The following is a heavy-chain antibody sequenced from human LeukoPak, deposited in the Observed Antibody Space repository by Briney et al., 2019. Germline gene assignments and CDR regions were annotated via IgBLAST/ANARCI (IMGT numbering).Heavy chain of an antibody. Sequence: GGSLRLSCAASGFTFSSYYMSWVRQAPGKGLEWVSGIYSGGTTYYADSVRGRFTISRDTSKNTLYLQMNSMRAKDTAVYYLARQWLDWGQGTLVTVSS. V-gene: IGHV3-53*01. J-gene: IGHJ4*02. CDR1: GFTFSSYY. D-gene: IGHD6-19*01. CDR3: ARQWLD. CDR2: IYSGGTT.